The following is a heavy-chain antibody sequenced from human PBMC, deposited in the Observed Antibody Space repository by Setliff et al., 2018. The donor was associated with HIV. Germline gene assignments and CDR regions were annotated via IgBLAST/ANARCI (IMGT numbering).Heavy chain of an antibody. Sequence: VASVKVSCKTSGYTFTDYSIHWARQAPGQGLEWMGWSNPKSGGISYAQKFQGRFTMTRDTSISTAYMELSGLRSDDTAVYYCARTHYYDSSGYLDYWGQGTLVTVSS. CDR2: SNPKSGGI. CDR1: GYTFTDYS. D-gene: IGHD3-22*01. CDR3: ARTHYYDSSGYLDY. V-gene: IGHV1-2*02. J-gene: IGHJ4*02.